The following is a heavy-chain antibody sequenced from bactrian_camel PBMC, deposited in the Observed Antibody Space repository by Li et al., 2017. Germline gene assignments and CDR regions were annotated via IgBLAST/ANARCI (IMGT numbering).Heavy chain of an antibody. CDR3: AAEVENNAWTSEYNY. Sequence: LVESGGGLVQPGGSLRLSCTASGFTFGRYTLAWIRQASGKGLEWVSGINWSGDTTRQAASVKGRFTISRDNAKNTLYLQMTSLKPEDTAMYYCAAEVENNAWTSEYNYWGQGTQVTVS. CDR1: GFTFGRYT. D-gene: IGHD1*01. J-gene: IGHJ4*01. V-gene: IGHV3-1*01. CDR2: INWSGDTT.